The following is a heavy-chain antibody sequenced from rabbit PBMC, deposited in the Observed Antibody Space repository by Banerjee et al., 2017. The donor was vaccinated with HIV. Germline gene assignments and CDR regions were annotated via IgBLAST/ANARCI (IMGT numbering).Heavy chain of an antibody. Sequence: QSLEESGGDLVQPEGSLTLTCKASGFTLSSSDYMCWVRQAPGKGLEWIGCIVAGSSGTTSYASWAKGRSAISNTTSTPVTLQGTSLTAADTAAYFCARAGGFENYFNLWGQGTLGTVS. CDR3: ARAGGFENYFNL. CDR2: IVAGSSGTT. D-gene: IGHD1-1*01. CDR1: GFTLSSSDY. V-gene: IGHV1S40*01. J-gene: IGHJ4*01.